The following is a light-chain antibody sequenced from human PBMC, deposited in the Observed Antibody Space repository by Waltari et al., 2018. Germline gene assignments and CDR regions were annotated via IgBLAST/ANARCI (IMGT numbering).Light chain of an antibody. CDR3: QQKSNWPLT. Sequence: EIVMTQSPATLSLSPGERATLSCRASQSVSSSLAWYQQKPGQAARLLIYGASSSATGIPDRFSGSGSGTEFTLTISSLEPEDVAVYYCQQKSNWPLTFGGGTKVEIK. J-gene: IGKJ4*01. V-gene: IGKV3D-15*01. CDR2: GAS. CDR1: QSVSSS.